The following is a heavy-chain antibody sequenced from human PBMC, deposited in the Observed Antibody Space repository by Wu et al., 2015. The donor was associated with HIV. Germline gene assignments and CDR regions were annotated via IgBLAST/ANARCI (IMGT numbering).Heavy chain of an antibody. D-gene: IGHD3-22*01. CDR3: ARVRDSSGYYPLFLVFDY. V-gene: IGHV1-2*02. J-gene: IGHJ4*02. CDR2: INPNSGGT. CDR1: GYTFTGYY. Sequence: GYTFTGYYMHWVRQAPGQGLEWMGWINPNSGGTNYAQKFQGRVTMTRDTSISTAYMELSRLRSDDTAVYYCARVRDSSGYYPLFLVFDYWGQGTLVTVSS.